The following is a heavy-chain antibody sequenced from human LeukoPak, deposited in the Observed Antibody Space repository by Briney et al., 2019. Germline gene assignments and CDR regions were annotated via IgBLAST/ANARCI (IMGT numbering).Heavy chain of an antibody. Sequence: PGGSLRLSCTASGFTFSTYTMNWVRQAPGKGLEWVSSISSGSSFIYYADSVKGRFTISRDNSKNTLYLQMNSLRPEDTAVYYCAKGGNMDVWGKGTTVTISS. V-gene: IGHV3-21*01. J-gene: IGHJ6*03. CDR3: AKGGNMDV. CDR2: ISSGSSFI. CDR1: GFTFSTYT.